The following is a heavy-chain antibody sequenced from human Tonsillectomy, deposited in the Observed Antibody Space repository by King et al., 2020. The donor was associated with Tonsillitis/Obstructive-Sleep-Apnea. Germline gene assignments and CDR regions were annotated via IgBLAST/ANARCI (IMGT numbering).Heavy chain of an antibody. CDR2: VSFDGNIQ. CDR3: AKEADKYVSSKTDY. D-gene: IGHD2/OR15-2a*01. Sequence: VQLVESGGGVVQPGRSLRLSCAASGFTFSNYGIHGCRQAPGQGLEWVAVVSFDGNIQHYAESVKGRFTISRDNSKNTLYLQMDSLRTEDTAVYYCAKEADKYVSSKTDYWGQGILVTVSS. V-gene: IGHV3-30*18. J-gene: IGHJ4*02. CDR1: GFTFSNYG.